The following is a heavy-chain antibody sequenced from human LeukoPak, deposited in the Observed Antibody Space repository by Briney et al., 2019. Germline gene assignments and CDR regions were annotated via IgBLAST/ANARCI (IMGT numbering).Heavy chain of an antibody. Sequence: SETLSLTCAVYGVSFSGYYCSWIRQPPGKGLEWTGEINDSGSTNYNPSLKSRVTISVDTSKNQFSLKLSSVTAADTAVYYCAAYGDYAKYFDYWGQGTLVTVSS. CDR3: AAYGDYAKYFDY. V-gene: IGHV4-34*01. CDR2: INDSGST. D-gene: IGHD4-17*01. J-gene: IGHJ4*02. CDR1: GVSFSGYY.